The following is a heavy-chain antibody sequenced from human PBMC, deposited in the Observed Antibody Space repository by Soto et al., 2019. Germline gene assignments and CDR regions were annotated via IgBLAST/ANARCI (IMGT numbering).Heavy chain of an antibody. Sequence: GGPLGHSCAASGFHFRISPMHWVRQAPGKGPEWVALISYDGTNKFYADSVKGRFTISRDNSKSTLYLQVDSLRPEDAAVYYCARDPKTSGGQHWAFNYFDSWGQGTLVTVSS. J-gene: IGHJ4*02. CDR3: ARDPKTSGGQHWAFNYFDS. CDR2: ISYDGTNK. D-gene: IGHD7-27*01. CDR1: GFHFRISP. V-gene: IGHV3-30-3*01.